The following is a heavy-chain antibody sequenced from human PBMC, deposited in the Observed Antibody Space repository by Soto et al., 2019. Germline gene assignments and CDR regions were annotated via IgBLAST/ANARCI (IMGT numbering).Heavy chain of an antibody. CDR1: GFTFDDYA. CDR3: AKESVPAAMGYYYGMDV. Sequence: EVQLVESGGGLVQPGRSLRLSCAASGFTFDDYAMHWVRQAPGKGLGWVSGISWNSGSIGYADSVKGRFTISRDNAKNSLYLQMNSLRAEDTALYYCAKESVPAAMGYYYGMDVWGQGTTVTVSS. J-gene: IGHJ6*02. V-gene: IGHV3-9*01. D-gene: IGHD2-2*01. CDR2: ISWNSGSI.